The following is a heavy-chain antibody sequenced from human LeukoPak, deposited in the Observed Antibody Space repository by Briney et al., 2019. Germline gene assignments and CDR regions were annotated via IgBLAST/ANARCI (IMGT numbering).Heavy chain of an antibody. D-gene: IGHD3-10*01. V-gene: IGHV3-30*18. Sequence: GGSLRLSCAASGFTFSTCGMHWVRQAPGKGLEWVALISYDGSNKYYTDSVKGRFTISRDNSKNTLYLQMNSLRADDTAVYYCAKDPRGGFEELSWGIDYWGQGTLVTVSS. J-gene: IGHJ4*02. CDR1: GFTFSTCG. CDR3: AKDPRGGFEELSWGIDY. CDR2: ISYDGSNK.